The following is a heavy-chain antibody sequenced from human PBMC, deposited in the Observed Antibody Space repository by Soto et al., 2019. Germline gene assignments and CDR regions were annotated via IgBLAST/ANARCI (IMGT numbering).Heavy chain of an antibody. J-gene: IGHJ6*02. Sequence: QVQLVQSGAEEKKPGASVKVSCKASGYTFTSYAMHWVRQAPGQRLEWMGWINAGNGNTKYSQKCQGRVTITRXXSXSXXYMELSSLRSEDTAVYYCARDQGKYSYGSRWGMDVWGQGTTVTVSS. V-gene: IGHV1-3*05. CDR1: GYTFTSYA. D-gene: IGHD5-18*01. CDR2: INAGNGNT. CDR3: ARDQGKYSYGSRWGMDV.